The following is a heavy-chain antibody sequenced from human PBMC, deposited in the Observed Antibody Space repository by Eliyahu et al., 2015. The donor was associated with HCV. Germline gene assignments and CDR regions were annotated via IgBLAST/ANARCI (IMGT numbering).Heavy chain of an antibody. CDR2: INRDGSVQ. J-gene: IGHJ4*02. D-gene: IGHD5-18*01. Sequence: EVQLVESGGGLVQPGGSLRLSCAASGFTFSGYFMNWVRQVPGKGLGWVANINRDGSVQYYVDSVTGRFTISRDNAKNSLFLEMNSLRGEDTAVYYCARGGYFSFDYWGQGTLVTVSS. CDR3: ARGGYFSFDY. V-gene: IGHV3-7*01. CDR1: GFTFSGYF.